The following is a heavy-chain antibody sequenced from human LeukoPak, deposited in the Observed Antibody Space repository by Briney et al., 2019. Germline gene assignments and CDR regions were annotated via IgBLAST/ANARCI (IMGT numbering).Heavy chain of an antibody. CDR1: GFTFSSYG. D-gene: IGHD4-11*01. Sequence: GGSLRLSCAASGFTFSSYGMHWVRQAPGKGLEWVAFIRYDGSNKYYADSGKGRFTISRDNSKNTLYLQMNSLRAEDTAVYYCAKGAPRAMTTVTTTVRRHDDYYYYYYMDVWGKGTTVTVSS. CDR3: AKGAPRAMTTVTTTVRRHDDYYYYYYMDV. J-gene: IGHJ6*03. CDR2: IRYDGSNK. V-gene: IGHV3-30*02.